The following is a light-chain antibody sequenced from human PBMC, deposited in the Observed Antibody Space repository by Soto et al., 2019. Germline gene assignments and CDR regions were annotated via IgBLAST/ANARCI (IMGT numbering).Light chain of an antibody. CDR1: QSVSTSY. J-gene: IGKJ1*01. V-gene: IGKV3-20*01. Sequence: VLTQSPGTLSLSPGEIATLSCRASQSVSTSYVAWYQQKFGQAPRLLIYDAFSRATGIPDRFSASGSGTDFTLTISRLEPEDFAVYYCQQYKTFGQGTKVDIK. CDR3: QQYKT. CDR2: DAF.